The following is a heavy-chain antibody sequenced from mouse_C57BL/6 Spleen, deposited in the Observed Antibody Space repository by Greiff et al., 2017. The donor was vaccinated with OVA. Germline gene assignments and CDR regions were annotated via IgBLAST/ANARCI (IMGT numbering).Heavy chain of an antibody. Sequence: KQPGAELVMPGASVKLSCKASGYTFTSYWMHWVKQRPGQGLEWIGEIDHSDSYTNYNQKFKGKTTLTVDKSSSTAYMQLSSLTSEDSSVYYCARGITTVGDYWGQGTTLTVSS. D-gene: IGHD1-1*01. CDR1: GYTFTSYW. J-gene: IGHJ2*01. CDR3: ARGITTVGDY. CDR2: IDHSDSYT. V-gene: IGHV1-69*01.